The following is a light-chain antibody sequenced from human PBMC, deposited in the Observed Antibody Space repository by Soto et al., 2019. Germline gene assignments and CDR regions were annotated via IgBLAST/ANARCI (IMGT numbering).Light chain of an antibody. CDR1: SSDVGGYDY. CDR2: DVT. J-gene: IGLJ1*01. Sequence: QSALTQPRSVSGSPGQSVTISCTGTSSDVGGYDYFSCYQQHPGKAPNLVIYDVTKRPSGVPDLFSGSRSGNTASLTISGLQTEDEADYYCCSYAGSPFYVFGSGTKVTV. V-gene: IGLV2-11*01. CDR3: CSYAGSPFYV.